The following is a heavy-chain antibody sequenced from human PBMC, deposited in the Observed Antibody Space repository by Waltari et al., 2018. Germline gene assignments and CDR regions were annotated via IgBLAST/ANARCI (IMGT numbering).Heavy chain of an antibody. CDR2: IYYSGST. Sequence: QLQLQESGPGLVKPSETLSLTCTVSGGSISRSSYSWGWIRPPPGKGLEWIGSIYYSGSTYNNPSLKSRVTISVDTSKNQFSLKLSSVTAADTAVYYCARHECSGGSCYRSIDYWGQGTLVTVSS. D-gene: IGHD2-15*01. V-gene: IGHV4-39*01. CDR3: ARHECSGGSCYRSIDY. J-gene: IGHJ4*02. CDR1: GGSISRSSYS.